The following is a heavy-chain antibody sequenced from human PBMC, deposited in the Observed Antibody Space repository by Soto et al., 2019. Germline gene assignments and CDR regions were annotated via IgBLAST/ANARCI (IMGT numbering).Heavy chain of an antibody. CDR2: INHSGST. J-gene: IGHJ1*01. CDR1: GGSFSGYY. CDR3: ARGGCSGGSCYSLFVVSGKNAEYFQH. D-gene: IGHD2-15*01. Sequence: QVQLQQWGAGLLKPSETLSLTCAVYGGSFSGYYWSWIRQPPGKGLEWIGEINHSGSTNYNPSLKSRVTISVDTSKNQFSLKLSSVTAADTAVYYCARGGCSGGSCYSLFVVSGKNAEYFQHWGQGTLVTVSS. V-gene: IGHV4-34*01.